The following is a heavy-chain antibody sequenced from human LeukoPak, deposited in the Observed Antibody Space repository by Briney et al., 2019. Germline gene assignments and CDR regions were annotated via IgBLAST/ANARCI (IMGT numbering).Heavy chain of an antibody. CDR2: ISYDGSNK. D-gene: IGHD2-2*01. Sequence: GGSLRLSCAASGFTFSSYGMHWVRQAPGKGLEWVAVISYDGSNKYYADSVKGRFTISRDNSKNTLYLQMNSLRAEDTAVYYCAKSPTSYYYYYMDVWGKGTTVTVSS. CDR1: GFTFSSYG. J-gene: IGHJ6*03. CDR3: AKSPTSYYYYYMDV. V-gene: IGHV3-30*18.